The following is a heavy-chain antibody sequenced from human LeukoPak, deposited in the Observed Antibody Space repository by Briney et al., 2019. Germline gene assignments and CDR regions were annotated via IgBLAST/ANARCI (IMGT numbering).Heavy chain of an antibody. Sequence: PSETLSLTCAVYGGSSSGYYWSWIRQPPGKGLEWIGEINHSGSTNYNPSLKSRVTISVDTSKNQFSLKLSSVTAADTAVYYCASRNYSGYDLGYYYYYGMDVWGQGTTVTVSS. CDR2: INHSGST. CDR1: GGSSSGYY. CDR3: ASRNYSGYDLGYYYYYGMDV. J-gene: IGHJ6*02. D-gene: IGHD5-12*01. V-gene: IGHV4-34*01.